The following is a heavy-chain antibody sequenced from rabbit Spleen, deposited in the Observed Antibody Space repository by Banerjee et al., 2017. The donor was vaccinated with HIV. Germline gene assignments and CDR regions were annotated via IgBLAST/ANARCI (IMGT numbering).Heavy chain of an antibody. CDR3: VRNSGWGVSYFNL. V-gene: IGHV1S47*01. CDR2: IDPIFSST. J-gene: IGHJ4*01. CDR1: GFDFSNYG. D-gene: IGHD4-1*01. Sequence: QEQLVESGGGLVQPGGSLKLSCKASGFDFSNYGVSWVRQAPGKGLEWIGYIDPIFSSTYYATWVNGRFTVSSHNAQNTLYLQLNSLTAADTATYFCVRNSGWGVSYFNLWGQGTLVTVS.